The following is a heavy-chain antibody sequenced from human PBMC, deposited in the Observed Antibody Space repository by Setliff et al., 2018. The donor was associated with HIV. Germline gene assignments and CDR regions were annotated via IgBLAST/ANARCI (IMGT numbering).Heavy chain of an antibody. Sequence: PSETLSLTCAVYGGSFSGYYWTWIRQPPGKGLEWIGEINHSGSTNYNPSLKSRVTISVDTSKNQFSLKLSSVTAADTAVYYCARDSPNANFGVVISDVWGQGTTVTVSS. CDR2: INHSGST. CDR3: ARDSPNANFGVVISDV. J-gene: IGHJ6*02. V-gene: IGHV4-34*01. D-gene: IGHD3-3*01. CDR1: GGSFSGYY.